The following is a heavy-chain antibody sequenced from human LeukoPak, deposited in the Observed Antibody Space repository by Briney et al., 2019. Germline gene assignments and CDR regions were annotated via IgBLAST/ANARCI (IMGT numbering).Heavy chain of an antibody. CDR3: LTAGRWSGGSGAFDY. CDR2: ISAYNGHT. D-gene: IGHD3-3*01. Sequence: ASVKVSCKASGYTFSSYGISWVRQAPGQGLEWIGWISAYNGHTSYAQNLQGRVTMTTDTSTSTAYMELRSLKTDDTAVYYCLTAGRWSGGSGAFDYWGQGTLVTVSS. CDR1: GYTFSSYG. J-gene: IGHJ4*02. V-gene: IGHV1-18*01.